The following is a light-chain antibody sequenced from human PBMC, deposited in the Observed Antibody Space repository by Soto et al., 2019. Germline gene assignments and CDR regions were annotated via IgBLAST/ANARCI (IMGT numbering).Light chain of an antibody. CDR1: TGDVGAYNF. CDR2: DVS. Sequence: QSALTQPRSVSGSPGQSVTISCTGTTGDVGAYNFVSWYQLHPGKAPKLMIYDVSKRPSGVPDRFSGSKSGNTASLTISGLQAEDEADYYCCSYAGSYTFEGVFGGGTKLTVL. J-gene: IGLJ3*02. V-gene: IGLV2-11*01. CDR3: CSYAGSYTFEGV.